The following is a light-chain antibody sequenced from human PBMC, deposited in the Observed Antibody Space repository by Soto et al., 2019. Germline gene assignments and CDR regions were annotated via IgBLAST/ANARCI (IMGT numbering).Light chain of an antibody. CDR3: TSFTTSTTYV. V-gene: IGLV2-18*02. CDR1: SSDVGSYNR. CDR2: EVN. J-gene: IGLJ1*01. Sequence: QSALTQPPSVSGSPGQSVAVSCTGSSSDVGSYNRVSWYQQPPGAAPKLIIYEVNNRPSGVPDRFSGSKSGNTASLTISGLRAEDEADYYCTSFTTSTTYVFGTGTKSPS.